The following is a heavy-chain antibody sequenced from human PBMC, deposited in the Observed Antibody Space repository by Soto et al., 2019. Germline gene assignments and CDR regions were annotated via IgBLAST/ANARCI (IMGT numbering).Heavy chain of an antibody. CDR3: AHSEGDYIWGSYRYGN. CDR2: IYWDDDK. CDR1: GFSLSTSGVG. Sequence: QITLKESGPTLVKPTQTLTLTCTFSGFSLSTSGVGVGWIRQPPGKALEWLALIYWDDDKRYSPSLKSRLTITKDPSKNQVVLTMTNMDPVDTATYYCAHSEGDYIWGSYRYGNWGQGTLVTVSS. J-gene: IGHJ4*02. V-gene: IGHV2-5*02. D-gene: IGHD3-16*02.